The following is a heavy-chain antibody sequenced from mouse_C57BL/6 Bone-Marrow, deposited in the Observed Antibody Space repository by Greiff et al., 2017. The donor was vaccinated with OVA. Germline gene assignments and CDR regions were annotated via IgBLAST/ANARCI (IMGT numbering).Heavy chain of an antibody. CDR2: ISPGNSDT. J-gene: IGHJ2*01. CDR1: GYTFTSYW. V-gene: IGHV1-5*01. D-gene: IGHD1-1*01. CDR3: TRWGTTVVAPYYFDY. Sequence: EVQLQQSGTVLARPGASVKMSCKTSGYTFTSYWMHWVKQRPGQGLEWIGAISPGNSDTSYNQKFKGKAKLTAVTSASTAYMELSSLTNEDSAVYDCTRWGTTVVAPYYFDYWGQGTTLTVSS.